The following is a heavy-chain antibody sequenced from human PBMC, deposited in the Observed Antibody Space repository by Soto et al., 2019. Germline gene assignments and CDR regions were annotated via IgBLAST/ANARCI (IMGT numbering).Heavy chain of an antibody. CDR1: GYTFTSYA. D-gene: IGHD6-13*01. V-gene: IGHV1-3*01. Sequence: ASVKVSCKASGYTFTSYAMHWVRQAPGQRLEWMGWINAGNGSTKYSQKFQGRVTITRDTSASTAYMELSSLRSEDTAVYYCARVAAPKAFDISGQATIVTVSS. CDR3: ARVAAPKAFDI. J-gene: IGHJ3*02. CDR2: INAGNGST.